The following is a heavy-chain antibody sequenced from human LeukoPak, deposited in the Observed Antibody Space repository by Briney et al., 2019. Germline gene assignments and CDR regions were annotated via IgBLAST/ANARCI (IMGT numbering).Heavy chain of an antibody. D-gene: IGHD2-15*01. V-gene: IGHV1-69*01. J-gene: IGHJ4*02. CDR1: GGTFSSYA. CDR2: IIPIFGTA. Sequence: SVKVSCRASGGTFSSYAISWVRQAPGQGLEWMGGIIPIFGTANYAQKFQGRVTITADESTSTAYMELSSLRSEDTAVYYCARVVAAKGYFDYWGQGTLVTVSS. CDR3: ARVVAAKGYFDY.